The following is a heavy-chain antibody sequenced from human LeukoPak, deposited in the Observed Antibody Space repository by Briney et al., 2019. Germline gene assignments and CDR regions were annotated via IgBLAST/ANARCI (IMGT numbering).Heavy chain of an antibody. CDR2: INSDRRTT. CDR3: ARGSGTWHLDY. CDR1: GFTFSNYW. D-gene: IGHD6-25*01. Sequence: GGSLRLSCAASGFTFSNYWMHWVRQAPGKGPVWVSRINSDRRTTSYADSVKGRFTIPRDNGKNTLYLQMNSLRVEDTAVYYCARGSGTWHLDYWGQGTLVTVSS. V-gene: IGHV3-74*01. J-gene: IGHJ4*02.